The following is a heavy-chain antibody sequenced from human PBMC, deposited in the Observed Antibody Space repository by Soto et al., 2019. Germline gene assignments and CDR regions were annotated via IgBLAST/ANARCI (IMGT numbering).Heavy chain of an antibody. CDR1: GGSISSGDYY. Sequence: SETLSLTCTVSGGSISSGDYYWSWIRQPPGKGLEWIGEINHSGSTNYNPSLKSRVTISVDTSKNQFSLKLSSVTAADTAVYYCARGGAGYSSGYRGASFDYWGQGTLVTVSS. CDR3: ARGGAGYSSGYRGASFDY. J-gene: IGHJ4*02. V-gene: IGHV4-39*07. CDR2: INHSGST. D-gene: IGHD6-19*01.